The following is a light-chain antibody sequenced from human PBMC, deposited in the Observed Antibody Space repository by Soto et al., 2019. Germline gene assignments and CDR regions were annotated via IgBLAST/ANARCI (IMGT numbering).Light chain of an antibody. CDR1: QSVSSN. V-gene: IGKV3-20*01. CDR2: GAS. Sequence: EIVMTQSPSTLSVSTGERATLSCRASQSVSSNLAWYQQKPGQAPRLLIYGASNRATGIPDRFSGSGSGTDFTLTISRLEPEDFAVYYCQQYGSSGTFGQGTKVDNK. CDR3: QQYGSSGT. J-gene: IGKJ1*01.